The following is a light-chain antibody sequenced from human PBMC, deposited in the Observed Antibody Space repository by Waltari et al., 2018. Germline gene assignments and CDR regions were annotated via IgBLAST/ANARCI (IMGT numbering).Light chain of an antibody. CDR2: EFN. CDR1: SSDVGGYNY. CDR3: TSYAGSHNWV. J-gene: IGLJ2*01. V-gene: IGLV2-8*01. Sequence: QSALTQPPSASGSPGQSVTISCTGTSSDVGGYNYVYWYQHHPGKAPKLMISEFNKRPSGVPDPFAGSKSGNTASLTVSGLQADDEADYYCTSYAGSHNWVFGGGTKLTVL.